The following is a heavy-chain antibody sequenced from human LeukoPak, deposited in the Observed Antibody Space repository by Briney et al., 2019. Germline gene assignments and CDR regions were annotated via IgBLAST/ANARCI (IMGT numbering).Heavy chain of an antibody. V-gene: IGHV3-48*01. CDR2: ISSSSSTI. J-gene: IGHJ4*02. Sequence: GGSLRLSCAASGFTFSSYSMNWVRQAPGKGLEWVSYISSSSSTIYYADSVKGRFTISRDNAKNSLYLQMNSLRAEDTAVYYCARVSPTLCFDYWGQGTLVTVSS. CDR1: GFTFSSYS. CDR3: ARVSPTLCFDY.